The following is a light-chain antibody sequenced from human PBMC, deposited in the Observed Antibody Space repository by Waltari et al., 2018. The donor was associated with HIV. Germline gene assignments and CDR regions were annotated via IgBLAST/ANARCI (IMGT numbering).Light chain of an antibody. V-gene: IGKV1-39*01. CDR1: QAISPY. CDR2: SAS. Sequence: DIQLTQSPSSQSASLGDRVVITCRASQAISPYLNWYQQKAGKGPVLLVYSASTLQSGAPSRFRGSGSGIDFTLSISGLQPEDFATYFCQQSYESPFNFGPGTK. CDR3: QQSYESPFN. J-gene: IGKJ3*01.